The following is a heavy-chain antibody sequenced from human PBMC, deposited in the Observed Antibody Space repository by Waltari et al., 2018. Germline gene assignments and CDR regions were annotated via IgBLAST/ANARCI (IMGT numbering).Heavy chain of an antibody. J-gene: IGHJ3*01. Sequence: QVQLQESGQGLVKPSETLSLTCTVSGGSIRAYYWNWIRQTPGKGLEWIGNIYSDGSTDYNPSLQSRITMSIDTSKKEFSLKLSSVTAADTATYYCARMIEYRNSWDAFDVWGQGTMVTVSS. CDR1: GGSIRAYY. CDR2: IYSDGST. V-gene: IGHV4-4*09. CDR3: ARMIEYRNSWDAFDV. D-gene: IGHD6-6*01.